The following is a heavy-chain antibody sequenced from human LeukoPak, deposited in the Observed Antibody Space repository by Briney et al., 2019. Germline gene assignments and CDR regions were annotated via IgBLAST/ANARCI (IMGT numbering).Heavy chain of an antibody. CDR1: GYKFNAYW. D-gene: IGHD3-16*01. J-gene: IGHJ4*02. CDR2: IYPDDSDT. CDR3: ARHVGGQRTDY. Sequence: GESLKISCKGSGYKFNAYWIAWVRQMPGKGLEWRGIIYPDDSDTRYSPSFQGQVTISADKSVSIAYLQWSSLKASDTAMYYCARHVGGQRTDYWGQGTLVTVSS. V-gene: IGHV5-51*01.